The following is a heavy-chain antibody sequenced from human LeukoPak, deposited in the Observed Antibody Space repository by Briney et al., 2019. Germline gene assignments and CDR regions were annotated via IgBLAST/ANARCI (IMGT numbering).Heavy chain of an antibody. D-gene: IGHD1-26*01. V-gene: IGHV1-18*01. CDR3: ARVPHSGSYYSYWFDP. CDR1: GYTFTSYG. CDR2: ISAYNGNT. J-gene: IGHJ5*02. Sequence: ASVKVSCKASGYTFTSYGISWVRQAPGQGLEWMGWISAYNGNTNYAQKLQGRVTMTTDTSTSTAYMELRSLRSDDTAVYYCARVPHSGSYYSYWFDPWGQGTLVTVSS.